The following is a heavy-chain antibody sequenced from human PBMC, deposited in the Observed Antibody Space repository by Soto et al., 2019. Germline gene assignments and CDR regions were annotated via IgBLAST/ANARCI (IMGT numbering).Heavy chain of an antibody. J-gene: IGHJ6*02. CDR1: GYTFTSYD. D-gene: IGHD5-18*01. CDR3: ATGYTQGSYYYYYGMDV. CDR2: MNPNSGNT. V-gene: IGHV1-8*01. Sequence: ASVKVSCKASGYTFTSYDINWVRQATGQGLEWMGWMNPNSGNTGYAQKFQGRVTMTRNTSISTAYMELSSLRSEDTAVYYCATGYTQGSYYYYYGMDVWGQGTTVTVSS.